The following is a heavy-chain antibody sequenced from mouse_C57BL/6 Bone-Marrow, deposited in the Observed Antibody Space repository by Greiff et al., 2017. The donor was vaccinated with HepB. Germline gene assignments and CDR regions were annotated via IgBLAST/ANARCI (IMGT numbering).Heavy chain of an antibody. D-gene: IGHD1-1*01. CDR2: IDPSDSYT. CDR1: GYNFTSYW. Sequence: QVQLQQPGAELVKPGASVKLSCKASGYNFTSYWLQWVKQRTGQGLEWIGEIDPSDSYTNYNQKFKGMATFTVDTSSSTAYMQLSSLTSEDSAVYYCARYYYGPYYFDYWGQGTTLTVSS. V-gene: IGHV1-50*01. J-gene: IGHJ2*01. CDR3: ARYYYGPYYFDY.